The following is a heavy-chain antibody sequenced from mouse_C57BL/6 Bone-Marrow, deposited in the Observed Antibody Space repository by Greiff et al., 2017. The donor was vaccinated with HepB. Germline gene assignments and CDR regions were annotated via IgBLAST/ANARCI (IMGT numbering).Heavy chain of an antibody. J-gene: IGHJ4*01. D-gene: IGHD1-1*01. CDR2: INPSSGYT. CDR1: GYTFTSYT. Sequence: QVQLQQSGAELARPGASVKMSCKASGYTFTSYTMHWVKQRPGQGLEWIGYINPSSGYTKYNQKFKDKATLTADTSSSAAYMHLSSLTSENSAVYYCAGRAVVARNYAMDYWGQGTSVTASS. CDR3: AGRAVVARNYAMDY. V-gene: IGHV1-4*01.